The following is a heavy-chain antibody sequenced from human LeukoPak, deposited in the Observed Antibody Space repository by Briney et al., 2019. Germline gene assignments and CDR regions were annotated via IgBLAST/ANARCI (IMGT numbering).Heavy chain of an antibody. Sequence: SETLSLTCTVSGGFISTYYWSWIRQPAGKGLEWIGRIYTSGSTNYNPSLKSRATISVDTSKNQFSLKLSSVTAADTAVYYCARDPMGGGFDPWGQGTLVTVSS. CDR3: ARDPMGGGFDP. CDR1: GGFISTYY. J-gene: IGHJ5*02. D-gene: IGHD3-10*01. CDR2: IYTSGST. V-gene: IGHV4-4*07.